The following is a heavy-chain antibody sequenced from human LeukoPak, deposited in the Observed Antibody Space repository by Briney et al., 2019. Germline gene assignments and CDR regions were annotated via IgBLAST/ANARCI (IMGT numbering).Heavy chain of an antibody. CDR2: ISGSGGST. J-gene: IGHJ4*02. Sequence: GGSLRLSCAASGFTFSSYAMSWVRQAPGKGLEWVSAISGSGGSTYYADSVKGRFTISRDNPKNTLYLQMNSLRAEDTALYYCVRILTGFYDVWGQGTLVTVSS. D-gene: IGHD3-9*01. CDR1: GFTFSSYA. V-gene: IGHV3-23*01. CDR3: VRILTGFYDV.